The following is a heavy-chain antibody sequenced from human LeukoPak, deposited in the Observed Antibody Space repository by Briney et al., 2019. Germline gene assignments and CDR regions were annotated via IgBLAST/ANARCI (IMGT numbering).Heavy chain of an antibody. CDR3: ARVQGRGIAAAGTFDP. CDR1: GGSFSGYY. J-gene: IGHJ5*02. Sequence: PSETLSLICAVYGGSFSGYYWSWIRQPPGKGLEWIGEINHSGSTNYNPSLKSRVTISVDTSKNQFSLKLSSVTAADTAVYYCARVQGRGIAAAGTFDPWGQGTLVTVSS. CDR2: INHSGST. V-gene: IGHV4-34*01. D-gene: IGHD6-13*01.